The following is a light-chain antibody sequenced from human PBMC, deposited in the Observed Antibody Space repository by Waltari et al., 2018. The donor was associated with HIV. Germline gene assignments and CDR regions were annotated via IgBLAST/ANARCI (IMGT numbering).Light chain of an antibody. J-gene: IGLJ2*01. CDR1: SRSIGNYNL. V-gene: IGLV2-23*01. CDR3: SSYGGSSNWL. CDR2: EGI. Sequence: QSALTQPASVSGSPGQSITNSCTGTSRSIGNYNLGSWYQQHPGKAPKLIIYEGIKRPSGVSNRISGSKSANTASLTIFGLQAEDEADYFCSSYGGSSNWLFGGGTKLTVL.